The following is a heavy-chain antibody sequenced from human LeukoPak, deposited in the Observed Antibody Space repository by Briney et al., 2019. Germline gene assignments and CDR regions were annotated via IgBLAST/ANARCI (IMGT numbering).Heavy chain of an antibody. V-gene: IGHV3-23*01. D-gene: IGHD1-26*01. Sequence: PGGSLRLSCAASGFTFSSYAMSWVRQAPGKGLEWVSSISDSGGSTYYADYVKGRFTISRDNSKNTLYLQMNSLRAEDTAVYYCARRPLGIYFDYWGQGTYFDYWGQGTLVTVSS. J-gene: IGHJ4*02. CDR2: ISDSGGST. CDR1: GFTFSSYA. CDR3: ARRPLGIYFDYWGQGTYFDY.